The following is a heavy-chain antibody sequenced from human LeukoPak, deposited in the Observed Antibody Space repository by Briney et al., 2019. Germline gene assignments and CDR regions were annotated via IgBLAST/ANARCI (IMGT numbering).Heavy chain of an antibody. Sequence: GGSLRLSCAASGFTFDDYAMHWVRHAPGKGLEWVSGISWNSGSIGYADSVKGRFTISRDNAKNSLYLQMNSLRAEDTALYYCAKIAVAGNYFDYWGQGTLVTVSS. CDR2: ISWNSGSI. CDR1: GFTFDDYA. V-gene: IGHV3-9*01. J-gene: IGHJ4*02. D-gene: IGHD6-19*01. CDR3: AKIAVAGNYFDY.